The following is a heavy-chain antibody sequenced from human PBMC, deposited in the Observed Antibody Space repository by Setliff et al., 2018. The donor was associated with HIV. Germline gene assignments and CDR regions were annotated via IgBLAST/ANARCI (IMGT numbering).Heavy chain of an antibody. CDR1: GYTFTKYG. CDR3: ARGYSSSWYNY. J-gene: IGHJ4*02. D-gene: IGHD6-13*01. V-gene: IGHV1-18*01. CDR2: ISANNGSS. Sequence: GASVKVSCKSSGYTFTKYGITWVRQAPGQGLEWMGWISANNGSSYFAQKLQDRVTMTSDTSTSTAYMELRSLRSDDTAVYYCARGYSSSWYNYWGQGTLVTVSS.